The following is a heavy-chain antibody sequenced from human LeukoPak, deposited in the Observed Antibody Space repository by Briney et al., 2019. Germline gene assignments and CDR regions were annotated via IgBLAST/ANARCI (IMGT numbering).Heavy chain of an antibody. J-gene: IGHJ4*02. CDR2: IKQDGSEK. D-gene: IGHD6-6*01. Sequence: GGSLRLPCAASGFTVSSNYMSWVRQAPGKGLEWVANIKQDGSEKYYVDSVKGRFTISRDNAKNSLYLQMNSLRAEDTAVYYCARIMSQLGYWGQGTLVTVSS. CDR3: ARIMSQLGY. V-gene: IGHV3-7*01. CDR1: GFTVSSNY.